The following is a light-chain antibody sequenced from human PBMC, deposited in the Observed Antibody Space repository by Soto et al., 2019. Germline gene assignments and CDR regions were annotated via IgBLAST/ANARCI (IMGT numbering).Light chain of an antibody. CDR1: SSDVGGYNY. V-gene: IGLV2-14*01. CDR2: DVS. J-gene: IGLJ1*01. Sequence: QYVLTQPASVSGSPGQPITISCTGTSSDVGGYNYVSWYQQHPGKAPKLMIYDVSNRPSGVSNRFSGSKSGNTASLTISGLQAEDEADYYCSSYTSISTLLYVFGTGTKLTVL. CDR3: SSYTSISTLLYV.